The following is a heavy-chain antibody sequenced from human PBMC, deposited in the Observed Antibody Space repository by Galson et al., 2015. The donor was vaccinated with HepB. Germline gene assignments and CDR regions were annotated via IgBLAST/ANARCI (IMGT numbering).Heavy chain of an antibody. CDR3: ARVERDTTGGGAFDI. D-gene: IGHD5-18*01. Sequence: SVKVSCKASGGTFSSYAISWVRQAPGQGLEWMGGIIPIFGTANYAQKFQGRVTITADESTSTAYMELSSLRSEDTAVYYCARVERDTTGGGAFDIWGQGTMVTVSS. J-gene: IGHJ3*02. V-gene: IGHV1-69*13. CDR1: GGTFSSYA. CDR2: IIPIFGTA.